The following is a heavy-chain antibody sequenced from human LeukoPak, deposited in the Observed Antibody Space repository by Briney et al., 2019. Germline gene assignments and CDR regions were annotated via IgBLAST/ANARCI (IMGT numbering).Heavy chain of an antibody. D-gene: IGHD3-10*02. CDR3: AELGITMIGGV. Sequence: GGTLRLSCAASGFTFSSHGMNWVRQAPGKGLEWVSAISGSGDFTYYAGSVKGRFTISRDNSKSTLYLQMNSLRAEDTAVYYCAELGITMIGGVWGKGTTVTISS. CDR2: ISGSGDFT. V-gene: IGHV3-23*01. J-gene: IGHJ6*04. CDR1: GFTFSSHG.